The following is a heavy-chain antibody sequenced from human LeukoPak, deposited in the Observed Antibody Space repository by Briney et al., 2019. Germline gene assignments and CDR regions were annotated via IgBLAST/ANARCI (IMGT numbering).Heavy chain of an antibody. CDR1: GYSFTSYW. J-gene: IGHJ4*02. CDR3: ARHSPHTYYDFWSGYYNFDY. V-gene: IGHV5-51*01. D-gene: IGHD3-3*01. CDR2: IYPGDSDT. Sequence: GESLKISCKGSGYSFTSYWIGCVRQMPGKGLEWMGIIYPGDSDTRYSPSFQGQVTISADKSISTAYLQWSSLKASDTAMYYCARHSPHTYYDFWSGYYNFDYWGQGALVTVSS.